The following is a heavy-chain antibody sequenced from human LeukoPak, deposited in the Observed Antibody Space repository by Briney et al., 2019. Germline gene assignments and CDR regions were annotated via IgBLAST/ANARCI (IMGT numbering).Heavy chain of an antibody. CDR3: AKGESGSHHPFDY. V-gene: IGHV3-23*01. CDR2: ISGSGGST. D-gene: IGHD1-26*01. J-gene: IGHJ4*02. CDR1: GFSFSDHY. Sequence: PGGSLRLSCTASGFSFSDHYMDWVRQAPGKGLEWVSAISGSGGSTYYADSVKGRFTISRDNSKNTLYLQMNSLRAEDTAVYYCAKGESGSHHPFDYWGQGTLVTVSS.